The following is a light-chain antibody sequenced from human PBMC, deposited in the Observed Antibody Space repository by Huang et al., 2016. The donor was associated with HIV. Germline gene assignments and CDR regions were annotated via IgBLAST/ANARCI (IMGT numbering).Light chain of an antibody. Sequence: DIQMTQSPSSLSASVGDRVTITCRASQIIHSYLNCYQQKPGKAPKVLIYGASNLQSDGPSRFSGSGFGTHFTLTITGLQPEDFGVYYCQQSYNIPLTFGPGTKVD. J-gene: IGKJ3*01. V-gene: IGKV1-39*01. CDR3: QQSYNIPLT. CDR1: QIIHSY. CDR2: GAS.